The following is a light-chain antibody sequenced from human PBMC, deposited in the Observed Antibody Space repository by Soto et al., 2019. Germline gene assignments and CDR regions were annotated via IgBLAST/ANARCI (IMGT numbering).Light chain of an antibody. CDR2: AVS. Sequence: QPALTQPRSVSGSPGQSVTISCTGTNSDVGGYNFVSWYQQLPGKAPKLMISAVSQRPSGVPDRFSGSKSGNTASLTISGLQADDEADYFCCSYTASDIWVFGGGTKLTVL. J-gene: IGLJ3*02. CDR3: CSYTASDIWV. V-gene: IGLV2-11*01. CDR1: NSDVGGYNF.